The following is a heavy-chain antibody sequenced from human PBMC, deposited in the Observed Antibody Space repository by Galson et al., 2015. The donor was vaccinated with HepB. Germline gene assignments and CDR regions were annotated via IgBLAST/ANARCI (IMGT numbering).Heavy chain of an antibody. CDR2: IYYSGST. CDR3: ARDQASRFWSGYYTPPPAAYVDV. Sequence: TLSLTCTVSGGSISSGGVYWSWIRHHPGKGLEWIGYIYYSGSTYYSPSLNGRVTISLDKSKNQFSLKLSAVTAADTAVYYCARDQASRFWSGYYTPPPAAYVDVWGKGTTVTVSS. V-gene: IGHV4-31*03. D-gene: IGHD3-3*01. J-gene: IGHJ6*03. CDR1: GGSISSGGVY.